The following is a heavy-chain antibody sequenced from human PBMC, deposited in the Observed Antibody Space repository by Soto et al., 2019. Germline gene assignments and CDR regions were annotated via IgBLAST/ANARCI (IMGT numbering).Heavy chain of an antibody. CDR1: GGSISSGGYY. CDR2: IYYSGST. CDR3: ARGTSRYYDSSGYHNWFDP. Sequence: SETLSLTCSVSGGSISSGGYYWSWIRQHTGKGLEWIGYIYYSGSTYYNPSLKSRVTISVDTSKNQFSLKLSSVTAADTAVYYCARGTSRYYDSSGYHNWFDPWGQGTLVTVSS. V-gene: IGHV4-31*03. D-gene: IGHD3-22*01. J-gene: IGHJ5*02.